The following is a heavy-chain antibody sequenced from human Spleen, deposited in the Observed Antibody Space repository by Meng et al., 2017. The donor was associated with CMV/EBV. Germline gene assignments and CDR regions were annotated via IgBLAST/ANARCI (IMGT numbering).Heavy chain of an antibody. CDR2: ILYDGSSK. CDR3: AKDRGNSYYYDSRGYPVAFDI. CDR1: GFIFSYYG. V-gene: IGHV3-30-3*01. J-gene: IGHJ3*02. Sequence: GESLKISCAASGFIFSYYGMHWVRQAPGKGLEWVALILYDGSSKYYADSVKGLFTISRDYSKNTLHLQMSNLRADDTAVYYCAKDRGNSYYYDSRGYPVAFDIWGQGTVVTVSS. D-gene: IGHD3-22*01.